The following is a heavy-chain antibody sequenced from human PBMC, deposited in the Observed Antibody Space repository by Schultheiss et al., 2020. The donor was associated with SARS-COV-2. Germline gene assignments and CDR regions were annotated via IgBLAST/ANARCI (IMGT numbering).Heavy chain of an antibody. CDR2: IRSKAYGGTT. V-gene: IGHV3-49*04. D-gene: IGHD2-15*01. Sequence: GESLKISCTASGFRFGDYAMNWVRQAPGKGLEWVSFIRSKAYGGTTEYAASVKGRFTISRDDSKSIAYLQMNSLKTEDTAVYYCTRRKDYFDSWGRGTLVTVSS. CDR3: TRRKDYFDS. CDR1: GFRFGDYA. J-gene: IGHJ4*02.